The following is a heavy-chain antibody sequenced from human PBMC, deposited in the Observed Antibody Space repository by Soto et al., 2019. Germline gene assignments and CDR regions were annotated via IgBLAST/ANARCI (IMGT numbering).Heavy chain of an antibody. D-gene: IGHD6-19*01. V-gene: IGHV1-3*01. CDR1: GYTFTSYA. CDR3: ARGVESSGWYWDWFDP. J-gene: IGHJ5*02. Sequence: QVQLVQSGAEVKKPGASVKVSCKASGYTFTSYAMHWVRQAPGQRLEWMGWINAGNGNTKNSQKFQGRVTITRDTSASTAYMELSSLRSEDTAVYYCARGVESSGWYWDWFDPWGQGTLVTVSS. CDR2: INAGNGNT.